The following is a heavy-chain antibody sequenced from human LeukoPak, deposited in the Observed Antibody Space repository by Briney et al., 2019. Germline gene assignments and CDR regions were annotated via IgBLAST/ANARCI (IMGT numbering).Heavy chain of an antibody. CDR1: EFSFNNSW. D-gene: IGHD3-22*01. CDR3: ARGGGYYYAVSFYMDV. J-gene: IGHJ6*03. Sequence: PAGSLRLSCVGSEFSFNNSWMTWVRQAPGKGLEWVATIKEDGEETYHVGSVRGRFTISRDNAKNSLYLQMNSLTHEDTAMYFCARGGGYYYAVSFYMDVWGKGTTVTVSS. V-gene: IGHV3-7*01. CDR2: IKEDGEET.